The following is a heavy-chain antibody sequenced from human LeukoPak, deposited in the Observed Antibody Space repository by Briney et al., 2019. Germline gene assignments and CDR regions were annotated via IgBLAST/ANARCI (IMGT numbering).Heavy chain of an antibody. CDR3: ARGPSSYYFDY. J-gene: IGHJ4*02. CDR2: TYYSGST. CDR1: GGSISGYY. V-gene: IGHV4-59*01. Sequence: SETLSLTCTVSGGSISGYYCSWIRQPPGRRLEWIGYTYYSGSTNYNPSLESRVTISVDTSKSQFSLKLSSVTAADTAVYYCARGPSSYYFDYWGQGTLVTVSS.